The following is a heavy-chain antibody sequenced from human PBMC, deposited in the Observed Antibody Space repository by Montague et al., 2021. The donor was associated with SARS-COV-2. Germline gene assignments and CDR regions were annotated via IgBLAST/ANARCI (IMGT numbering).Heavy chain of an antibody. CDR2: TGNT. V-gene: IGHV4-39*02. Sequence: TGNTYYNPSLKSRVTISVVTSKNHFTLKLSSVTAAETAVYYCSRLKRYFDSSGSPSAFDFWGQVIKVTVFS. CDR3: SRLKRYFDSSGSPSAFDF. J-gene: IGHJ3*01. D-gene: IGHD3-22*01.